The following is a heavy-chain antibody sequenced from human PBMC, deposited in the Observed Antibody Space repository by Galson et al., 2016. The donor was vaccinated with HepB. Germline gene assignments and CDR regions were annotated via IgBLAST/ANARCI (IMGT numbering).Heavy chain of an antibody. J-gene: IGHJ4*02. CDR2: INSDGSST. D-gene: IGHD3-10*01. CDR3: ARGPPYGEFDY. V-gene: IGHV3-74*01. Sequence: SLRLSCAASGFTFSSYWMHWVRQAPGKGLVWVSRINSDGSSTTYAGSVKGRFTISRDNAKNTLYLQMNGLKAEDTALYYCARGPPYGEFDYWGQGTLVTVSS. CDR1: GFTFSSYW.